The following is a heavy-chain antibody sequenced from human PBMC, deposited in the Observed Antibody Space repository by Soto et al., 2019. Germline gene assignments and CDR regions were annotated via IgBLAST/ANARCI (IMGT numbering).Heavy chain of an antibody. Sequence: EVQLVEYGGGLVQPGGSLRLSCAASGFTVSSNYMSWVRQAPGKGLEWVSVIYSGGSTYYADSVKGRFTISRYNSKNTLYLQMNSLRAEDTAVYYCARQSSNYYYYGMDVWGQGTTVTVSS. J-gene: IGHJ6*02. CDR2: IYSGGST. CDR1: GFTVSSNY. CDR3: ARQSSNYYYYGMDV. D-gene: IGHD6-6*01. V-gene: IGHV3-66*04.